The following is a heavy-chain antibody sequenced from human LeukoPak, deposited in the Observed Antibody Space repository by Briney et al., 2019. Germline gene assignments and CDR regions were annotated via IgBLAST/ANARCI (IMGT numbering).Heavy chain of an antibody. Sequence: GRSLRLSCTVSGFTFGDYAMSWVRQAPGKGLEWVSILYSGSSTYYADSVEGRFTISRDSSKNTLFLQMNDLRAEDTAVYYCARVGDHFHWYLDLWGRGTLVTVSS. CDR3: ARVGDHFHWYLDL. CDR1: GFTFGDYA. D-gene: IGHD3-3*02. J-gene: IGHJ2*01. CDR2: LYSGSST. V-gene: IGHV3-53*01.